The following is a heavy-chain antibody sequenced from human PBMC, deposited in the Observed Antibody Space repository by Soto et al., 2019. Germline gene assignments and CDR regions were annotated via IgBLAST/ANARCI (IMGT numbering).Heavy chain of an antibody. CDR3: ARGPITTNPRFDP. V-gene: IGHV4-34*01. D-gene: IGHD3-22*01. CDR2: INHSGST. J-gene: IGHJ5*02. CDR1: CGSFSGYY. Sequence: PSETLSLTCAFYCGSFSGYYWSWIRQPPGKGLEWIGEINHSGSTNYNPSLKSRVTISVDTSKNQFSLKLSSVTAADTAVYYCARGPITTNPRFDPWGQGTLVTVSS.